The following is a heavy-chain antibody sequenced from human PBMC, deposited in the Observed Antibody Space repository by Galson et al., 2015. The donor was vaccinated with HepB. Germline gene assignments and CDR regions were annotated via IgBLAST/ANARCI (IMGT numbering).Heavy chain of an antibody. V-gene: IGHV4-59*08. D-gene: IGHD3-22*01. CDR1: Y. J-gene: IGHJ5*02. Sequence: YWSWIRQPPGKGLEWIGYIYYTGSTNYNPSLKSRVTISRDTSKNQFSLKLSSVTAADTAVYFCARGAGSITMIVVVIPNWFDPWGQGTLVTVSS. CDR2: IYYTGST. CDR3: ARGAGSITMIVVVIPNWFDP.